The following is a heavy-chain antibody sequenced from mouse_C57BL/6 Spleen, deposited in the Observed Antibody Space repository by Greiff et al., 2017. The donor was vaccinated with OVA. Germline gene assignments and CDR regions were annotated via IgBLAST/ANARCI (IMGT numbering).Heavy chain of an antibody. Sequence: EVQLQQSGAELVRPGASVKLSCTASGFNIKDDYMHWVKQRPEQGLEWIGWIDPENGDTEYASKFQGKATITADTSSNTAYLQLSSLTSEDTAVYYCTTPATIGRRRRRFAYWGQGTLVTVSA. CDR2: IDPENGDT. D-gene: IGHD1-2*01. CDR3: TTPATIGRRRRRFAY. J-gene: IGHJ3*01. V-gene: IGHV14-4*01. CDR1: GFNIKDDY.